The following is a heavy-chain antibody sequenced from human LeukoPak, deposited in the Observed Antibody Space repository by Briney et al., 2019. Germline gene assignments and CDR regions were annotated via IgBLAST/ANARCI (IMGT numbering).Heavy chain of an antibody. V-gene: IGHV3-66*01. Sequence: GGSLRLSCAVSGFTVSTKYMSWVRQAPGKGLEWVSVIYSGGTTYYADSVKGRFTISRDNSKNTLYLQMSSLRTEDTAVYYCAKIEGSSSYYFDYWGQGTLVTVSS. CDR2: IYSGGTT. CDR1: GFTVSTKY. CDR3: AKIEGSSSYYFDY. J-gene: IGHJ4*02. D-gene: IGHD6-6*01.